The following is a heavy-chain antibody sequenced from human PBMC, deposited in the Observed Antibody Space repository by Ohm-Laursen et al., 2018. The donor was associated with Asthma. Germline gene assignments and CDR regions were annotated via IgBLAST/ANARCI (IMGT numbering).Heavy chain of an antibody. V-gene: IGHV3-23*01. J-gene: IGHJ3*01. CDR3: AKDFRDAFDV. Sequence: SLRLSCAASGFTFSSYAMSWVRQAPGKGLEWVSAISGGGDNTNYADSVKGRFTISRDNSKNTLYLQMSRLRTEDTAVYSCAKDFRDAFDVWGQGTMVTVSS. CDR1: GFTFSSYA. CDR2: ISGGGDNT.